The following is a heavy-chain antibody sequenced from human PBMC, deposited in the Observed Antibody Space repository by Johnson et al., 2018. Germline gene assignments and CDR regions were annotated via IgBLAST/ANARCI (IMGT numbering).Heavy chain of an antibody. CDR1: GFTFDDYA. CDR2: ISWNSGFI. D-gene: IGHD4-17*01. Sequence: EVQLVESGGGFVQPGRSLRLSCTASGFTFDDYAMHWVRQAPGKGLEWVSGISWNSGFIAYADSVKGRFTISRDNAKNSLYLQMNSLSTGDTALYYCAKETGTTGLLAFDIWGQGTMVTVSS. CDR3: AKETGTTGLLAFDI. J-gene: IGHJ3*02. V-gene: IGHV3-9*01.